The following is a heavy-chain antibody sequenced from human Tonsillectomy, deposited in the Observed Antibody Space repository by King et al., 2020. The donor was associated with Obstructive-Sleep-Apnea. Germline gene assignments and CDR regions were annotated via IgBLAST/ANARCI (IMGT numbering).Heavy chain of an antibody. CDR2: ISSSSSTI. J-gene: IGHJ4*02. CDR1: GFTFSSYS. D-gene: IGHD6-13*01. CDR3: ARGTRAAAPKGSFDY. Sequence: VQLVESGGGLVQPGGSLRLSCAASGFTFSSYSMNWVRQAPGKGLEWVSYISSSSSTIYYGESVKGRVTISRDNAKNSLYLQMNSLRAEDTAVYYCARGTRAAAPKGSFDYWGQGTLVTASS. V-gene: IGHV3-48*04.